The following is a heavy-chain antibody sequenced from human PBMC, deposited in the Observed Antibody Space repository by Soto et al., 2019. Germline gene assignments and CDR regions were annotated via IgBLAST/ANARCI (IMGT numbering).Heavy chain of an antibody. CDR1: GGSVSSGSYY. V-gene: IGHV4-61*01. CDR3: ASSGCIGVASCYAYYYYGMDV. Sequence: SETLSLTCTVSGGSVSSGSYYWSWIRQPPGKGLEWIGYIYYSGSTNYNPSLKSRVTISVDTSKNQFSLKLSSVTAADTAVYYCASSGCIGVASCYAYYYYGMDVWGQGTTVTVSS. J-gene: IGHJ6*02. CDR2: IYYSGST. D-gene: IGHD2-2*01.